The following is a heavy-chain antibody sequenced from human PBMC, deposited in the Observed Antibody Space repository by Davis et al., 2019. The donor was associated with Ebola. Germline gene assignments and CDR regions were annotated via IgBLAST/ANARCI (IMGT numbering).Heavy chain of an antibody. V-gene: IGHV4-59*01. Sequence: SETLSLTCTVSGGSISSYYWSWIRKPPGKGLEWIGYIYYSGSTNYNPSLKSRVTISVDTSKNQFSLKLSSVTAADTAVYYCARDFRSYYYDSSGYGTYWYFDLWGRGTLVTVSS. CDR3: ARDFRSYYYDSSGYGTYWYFDL. D-gene: IGHD3-22*01. CDR1: GGSISSYY. J-gene: IGHJ2*01. CDR2: IYYSGST.